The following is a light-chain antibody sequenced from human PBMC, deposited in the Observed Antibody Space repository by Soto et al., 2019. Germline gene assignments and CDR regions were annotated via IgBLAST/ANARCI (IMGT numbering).Light chain of an antibody. CDR1: SGSVSTGNY. CDR3: LLYVCSGLM. V-gene: IGLV8-61*01. Sequence: QSVVSQAPSFSVSPGGTVTLTCGLPSGSVSTGNYPSWYQQPPGQAPRTLIYNANTRYSGVPDRFSGSFLGNKAALTITWAQADDEATYSCLLYVCSGLMFGGGTKVTVL. J-gene: IGLJ3*02. CDR2: NAN.